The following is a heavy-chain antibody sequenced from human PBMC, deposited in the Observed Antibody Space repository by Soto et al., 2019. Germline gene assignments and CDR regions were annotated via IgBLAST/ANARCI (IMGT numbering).Heavy chain of an antibody. CDR2: IIPRSATS. D-gene: IGHD6-13*01. CDR3: AIDFKGIPLAGAFDI. CDR1: GDTFSTYT. V-gene: IGHV1-8*01. J-gene: IGHJ3*02. Sequence: ASVKVSCQASGDTFSTYTITWMRQAPGQGLEWMGGIIPRSATSNYAQKFQGRVTMTRNTSISTAYMELSSLRSEDTAVYYCAIDFKGIPLAGAFDIWGQGTMVTVSS.